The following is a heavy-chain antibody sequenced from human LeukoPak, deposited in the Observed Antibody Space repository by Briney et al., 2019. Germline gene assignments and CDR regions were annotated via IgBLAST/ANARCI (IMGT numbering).Heavy chain of an antibody. Sequence: ASVKVSCKISGYTLTELSMHWVRQAPGKGLEWMGGFDPEDGETIYAQKFQGRVTMTEDTSIDTAYMELSSLRSEDTAVYYCATDRGLGSSSWYYFDYWGQGTLVTVSS. CDR1: GYTLTELS. CDR2: FDPEDGET. D-gene: IGHD6-13*01. CDR3: ATDRGLGSSSWYYFDY. V-gene: IGHV1-24*01. J-gene: IGHJ4*02.